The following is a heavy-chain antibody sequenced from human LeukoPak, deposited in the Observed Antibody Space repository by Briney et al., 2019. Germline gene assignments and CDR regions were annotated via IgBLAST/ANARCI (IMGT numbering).Heavy chain of an antibody. V-gene: IGHV3-23*01. J-gene: IGHJ4*02. Sequence: GGSLRLSCAASGFTFSIYAMSWVRQAPGKGLEWVSAISGSRGSTYYADSVKGRFTISRDNSKNSLYLQMNSLRAEDTAVYYCAIPFCPAGGACYPPPYWGQGTLVTVSS. CDR1: GFTFSIYA. CDR3: AIPFCPAGGACYPPPY. CDR2: ISGSRGST. D-gene: IGHD2-21*02.